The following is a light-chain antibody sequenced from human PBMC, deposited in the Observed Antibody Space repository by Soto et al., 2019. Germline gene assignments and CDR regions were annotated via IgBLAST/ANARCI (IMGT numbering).Light chain of an antibody. CDR3: QQRSNWPSLT. CDR1: QSVSSN. V-gene: IGKV3-15*01. J-gene: IGKJ4*01. Sequence: EIVMTQSPATLSVSPGERATLSCRASQSVSSNLAWYQQKPGQAPRLLIYGASTRATGIPARFSGSGSGTEFTLTISSLQSEDFAVYYCQQRSNWPSLTFGGGTKLEIK. CDR2: GAS.